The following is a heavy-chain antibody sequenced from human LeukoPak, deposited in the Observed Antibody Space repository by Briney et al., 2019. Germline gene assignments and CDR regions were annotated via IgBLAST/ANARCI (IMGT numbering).Heavy chain of an antibody. CDR2: ISYDGSNK. Sequence: GGSLRLSCAASGFTFSSYGMHWVRQAPGKGLEWVAVISYDGSNKYYADSVKGRFTISRDNAKNSLYLQMNSLRAEDTAVYYCARDLGGGYTLWGQGTLVTVSS. V-gene: IGHV3-30*03. J-gene: IGHJ4*02. CDR3: ARDLGGGYTL. CDR1: GFTFSSYG. D-gene: IGHD5-24*01.